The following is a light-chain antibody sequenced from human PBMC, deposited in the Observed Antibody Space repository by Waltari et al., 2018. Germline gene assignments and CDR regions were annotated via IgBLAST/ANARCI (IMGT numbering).Light chain of an antibody. CDR2: KAS. Sequence: DIQMTQSPSTLSAAVGARVPFTCRASQAINNWLAWYQQKPGKAPKVLIYKASILESGVSSRFSGSGSGTEFTLTINSLQADDSATYYCQQYKSYPVTFGPGTKVDVK. CDR3: QQYKSYPVT. V-gene: IGKV1-5*03. J-gene: IGKJ1*01. CDR1: QAINNW.